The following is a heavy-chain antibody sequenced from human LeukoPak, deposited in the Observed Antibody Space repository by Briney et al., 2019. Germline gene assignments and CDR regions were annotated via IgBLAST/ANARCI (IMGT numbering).Heavy chain of an antibody. J-gene: IGHJ4*02. V-gene: IGHV3-23*01. CDR2: ISGSGGST. CDR1: GFTFSSYA. CDR3: AKDLRRAYGSGVLGSFDY. D-gene: IGHD6-19*01. Sequence: QSGGSLRLSCAASGFTFSSYAMSWVRQAPGKGLEWVSAISGSGGSTYYADSVKGRFTISRDNSKNTLHLQMNSLRAEDTAVYYCAKDLRRAYGSGVLGSFDYWGQGTLVTVSS.